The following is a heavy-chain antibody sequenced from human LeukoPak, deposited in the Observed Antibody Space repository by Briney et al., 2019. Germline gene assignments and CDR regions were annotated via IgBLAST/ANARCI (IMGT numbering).Heavy chain of an antibody. CDR1: GVTFSDHW. Sequence: GGSLRLSCAASGVTFSDHWMRWVRQTPAEGLEWVAHINQDGSEKHFVDSVEGRFTISRDNDNNSMSLQMNKLRVEDTAVYYCARGATGTYWDWFDPWGQGTLVTVSS. D-gene: IGHD1-26*01. CDR2: INQDGSEK. J-gene: IGHJ5*02. CDR3: ARGATGTYWDWFDP. V-gene: IGHV3-7*01.